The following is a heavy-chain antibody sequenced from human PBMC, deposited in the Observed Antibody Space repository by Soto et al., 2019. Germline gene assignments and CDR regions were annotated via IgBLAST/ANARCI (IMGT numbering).Heavy chain of an antibody. J-gene: IGHJ5*02. CDR1: GFTFSSYA. CDR3: AKFARYFDWFQNGHWFDP. D-gene: IGHD3-9*01. CDR2: ISGSGGST. Sequence: PGGSLRLSCAASGFTFSSYAMSWVRQAPGKGLEWVSAISGSGGSTYYADSVKGRFTISRDNSKNTLYLQMNSLRAEDTAVYYCAKFARYFDWFQNGHWFDPWGQGTLVTVSS. V-gene: IGHV3-23*01.